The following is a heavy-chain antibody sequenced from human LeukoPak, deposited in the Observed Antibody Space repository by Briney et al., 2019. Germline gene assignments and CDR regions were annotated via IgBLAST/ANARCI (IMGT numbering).Heavy chain of an antibody. D-gene: IGHD3-10*01. V-gene: IGHV4-39*07. Sequence: SDTLSLTCTVSGGSISSSSYYWGWIRQPPGKGLEWIGSIFYSGSTYYNPSLKSRVTISVDTSKNQFSLKLSSVTAADTAVYYCARAMNKDYYGSGSYCYFDYWGQGTLVTVSS. J-gene: IGHJ4*02. CDR3: ARAMNKDYYGSGSYCYFDY. CDR1: GGSISSSSYY. CDR2: IFYSGST.